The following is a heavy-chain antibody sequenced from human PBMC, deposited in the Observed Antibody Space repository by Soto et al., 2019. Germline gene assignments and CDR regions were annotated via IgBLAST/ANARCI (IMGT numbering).Heavy chain of an antibody. CDR3: ARAKNYYYGMDV. Sequence: EVQLVESGGGLVQPGGSLRLSCAASGFTFSSYDMHWVRQATGKGLEWVSAIGTAGDPYYPGSVKGRFTISRENAKNSLYLQMNSLRAGDTAVYYCARAKNYYYGMDVWGQGTTVTVSS. CDR1: GFTFSSYD. V-gene: IGHV3-13*05. J-gene: IGHJ6*02. CDR2: IGTAGDP.